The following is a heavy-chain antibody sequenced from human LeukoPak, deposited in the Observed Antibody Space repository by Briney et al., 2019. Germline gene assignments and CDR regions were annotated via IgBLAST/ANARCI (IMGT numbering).Heavy chain of an antibody. CDR3: AKDAITFGGVIVPFDY. Sequence: GSLRLSCAASGFAFSSYWMSWVRQAPGKGLEWVSAISGSGGSTYYADSVKGRFTISRDNSKNTLYLQMNSLRAEDTAVYYCAKDAITFGGVIVPFDYWGQGTLVTVSS. J-gene: IGHJ4*02. CDR1: GFAFSSYW. D-gene: IGHD3-16*02. CDR2: ISGSGGST. V-gene: IGHV3-23*01.